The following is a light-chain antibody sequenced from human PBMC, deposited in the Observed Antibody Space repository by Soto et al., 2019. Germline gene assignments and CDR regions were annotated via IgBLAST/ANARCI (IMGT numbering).Light chain of an antibody. J-gene: IGLJ2*01. CDR2: DVN. V-gene: IGLV2-14*03. CDR3: SSYTSIIIVI. CDR1: SSDVGGYNY. Sequence: QSALTQPASASGSPGQSITISCTGTSSDVGGYNYVSWYQQHPGKAPKLMIYDVNNRPSGVSNRFSGSKSGNTASLTISGLQAEDEADYYCSSYTSIIIVIFGGGTKLTVL.